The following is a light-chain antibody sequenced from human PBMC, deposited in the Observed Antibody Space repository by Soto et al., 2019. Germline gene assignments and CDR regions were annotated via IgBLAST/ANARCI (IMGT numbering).Light chain of an antibody. CDR2: LNSDGSH. CDR3: QTWDTGILV. V-gene: IGLV4-69*01. CDR1: SGHSNYS. J-gene: IGLJ2*01. Sequence: QPVLTQSPSASASLGASVKLTCTLSSGHSNYSIAWHQQQPEKGPRDLMKLNSDGSHSKVDGIPDRFSGYSSGAERYLTISNLQSEDDVDYYCQTWDTGILVFGGGTKLTVL.